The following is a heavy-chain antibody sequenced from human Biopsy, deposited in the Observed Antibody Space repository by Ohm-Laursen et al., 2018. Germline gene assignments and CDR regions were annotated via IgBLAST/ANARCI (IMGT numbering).Heavy chain of an antibody. D-gene: IGHD6-13*01. J-gene: IGHJ4*02. Sequence: SLRLSCTASGFTLSSYALNWVRQAPGKGLEWVSSISAGSNYIYYTDSVKGRFTISRDNAQNSLYLQMSSLRAEDTAFYYCAKEGPPKDYSSSFHSWGQGTLVTVSS. CDR2: ISAGSNYI. CDR3: AKEGPPKDYSSSFHS. V-gene: IGHV3-21*04. CDR1: GFTLSSYA.